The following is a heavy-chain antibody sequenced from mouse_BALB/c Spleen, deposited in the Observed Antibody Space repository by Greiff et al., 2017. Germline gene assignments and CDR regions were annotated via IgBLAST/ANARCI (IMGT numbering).Heavy chain of an antibody. V-gene: IGHV1-7*01. CDR1: GYIFITYW. CDR2: INPSTGYT. Sequence: QVQLQQSGPELVRPGASVKLSCKASGYIFITYWMHWVKQRPGQGLEWIGYINPSTGYTEYNQKFKDKATLTADKSSSTAYMQLSSLTSEDSAVYYCARRPISYLSYGDGGPLYYYAMDYWGQGTSVTVSS. CDR3: ARRPISYLSYGDGGPLYYYAMDY. J-gene: IGHJ4*01. D-gene: IGHD2-12*01.